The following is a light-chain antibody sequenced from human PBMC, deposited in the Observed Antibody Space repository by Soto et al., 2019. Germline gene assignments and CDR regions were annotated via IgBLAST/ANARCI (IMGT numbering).Light chain of an antibody. V-gene: IGLV2-14*01. CDR3: GSYTGSNTPVV. J-gene: IGLJ2*01. Sequence: QSALTQPASVSGSPGQSITISCTGTSSDGGGYNYVSWYQQHPGKAPNLIIFDVSNRPSGVSHRFSGSKSGNSAPLTISGLQAEDEADYYCGSYTGSNTPVVFGGGTPLTVL. CDR1: SSDGGGYNY. CDR2: DVS.